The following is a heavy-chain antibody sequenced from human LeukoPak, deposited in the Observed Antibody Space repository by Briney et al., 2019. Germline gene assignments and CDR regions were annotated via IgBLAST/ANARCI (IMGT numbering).Heavy chain of an antibody. J-gene: IGHJ5*02. CDR3: VKADRGYTYGGYWFDP. V-gene: IGHV3-48*04. Sequence: PGGSLRLSCAASGFSFSSYSMNWVRQAPGKGLEWVSYISSSGSNIYYADSVKGRFTISRDNAKNTLYLQMNGLRAEDTAVYYCVKADRGYTYGGYWFDPWGQGTLVTVPS. CDR2: ISSSGSNI. D-gene: IGHD5-18*01. CDR1: GFSFSSYS.